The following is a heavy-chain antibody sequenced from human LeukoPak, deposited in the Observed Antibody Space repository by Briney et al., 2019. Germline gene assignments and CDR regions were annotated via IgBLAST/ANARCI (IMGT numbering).Heavy chain of an antibody. Sequence: GGSLRLSCAASGFTFSSYEMNWVRQAPGKGLEWVSYISSGGNNIYYADSVKGRFTISRDNAKNSLYLQMNSLRAEDTAVYYCARGCCTSTSCTCHYYYGMDVWGKGTTVTVSS. J-gene: IGHJ6*04. CDR1: GFTFSSYE. CDR3: ARGCCTSTSCTCHYYYGMDV. V-gene: IGHV3-48*03. D-gene: IGHD2-2*01. CDR2: ISSGGNNI.